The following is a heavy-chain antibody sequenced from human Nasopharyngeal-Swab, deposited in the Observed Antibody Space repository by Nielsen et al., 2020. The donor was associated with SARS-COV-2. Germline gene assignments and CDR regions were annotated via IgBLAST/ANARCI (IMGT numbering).Heavy chain of an antibody. CDR3: ARYSRSSWSSRRDY. Sequence: IRQPPGKGLEWIGEINHSGSTNYNPSLKSRVTISVDTSKNQFSLKLSSVTAADTAVYYCARYSRSSWSSRRDYWGQGTLVTVSS. V-gene: IGHV4-34*01. J-gene: IGHJ4*02. CDR2: INHSGST. D-gene: IGHD6-13*01.